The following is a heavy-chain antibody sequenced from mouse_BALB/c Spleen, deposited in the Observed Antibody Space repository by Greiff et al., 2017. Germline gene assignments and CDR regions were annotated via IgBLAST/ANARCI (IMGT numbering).Heavy chain of an antibody. CDR1: GYTFTSYW. V-gene: IGHV1-7*01. J-gene: IGHJ2*01. CDR3: ARSFHPDYFDY. Sequence: VQLQQSGAELAKPGASVKMSCKASGYTFTSYWMHWVKQRPGQGLEWIGYINPSTGYTEYNQKFKDKATLTADKSSSTAYMQLSSLTSEDSAVYYCARSFHPDYFDYWGQGTTLTVSS. CDR2: INPSTGYT.